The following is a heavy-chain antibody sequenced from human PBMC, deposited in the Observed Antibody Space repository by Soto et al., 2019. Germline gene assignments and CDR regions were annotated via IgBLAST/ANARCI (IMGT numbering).Heavy chain of an antibody. V-gene: IGHV4-59*01. CDR2: IYYLGST. D-gene: IGHD3-10*01. J-gene: IGHJ4*02. CDR1: GGSMREYF. CDR3: ARDGYDGSGSPYPAY. Sequence: LSLTCSVSGGSMREYFWSWIRQSPGKGLEWIGYIYYLGSTDYNPSLKSRVTISVDTSKRQFSLRLTSVTAADTAVYYCARDGYDGSGSPYPAYWGPGTQVTVS.